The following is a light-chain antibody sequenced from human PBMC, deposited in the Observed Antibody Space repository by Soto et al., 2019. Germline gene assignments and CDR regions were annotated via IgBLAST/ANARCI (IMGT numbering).Light chain of an antibody. Sequence: DIQMTQSPSTLSASVGDRVTITCRASQSISSWLAWYQQKPGKAPKLLIYDASGLESGVPSRFSGSGSGTEFTLTISSLQPDDFATYYCQQYNSYSPGRTFGQGTKVEIK. CDR1: QSISSW. CDR3: QQYNSYSPGRT. J-gene: IGKJ1*01. CDR2: DAS. V-gene: IGKV1-5*01.